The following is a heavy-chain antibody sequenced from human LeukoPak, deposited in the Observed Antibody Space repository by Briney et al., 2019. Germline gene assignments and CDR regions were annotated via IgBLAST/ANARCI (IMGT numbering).Heavy chain of an antibody. D-gene: IGHD3-10*01. Sequence: PGGSLRLSCAASGFSISTCHMNWVRQAPGKGLEWVSSISGSSTYIYYADSVKGRFTISRDNAKNSLFLQMNSLRAEDTAVYYCARAGSFGDPYYNYYYYGMDVWGQGTTVTVSS. J-gene: IGHJ6*02. V-gene: IGHV3-21*01. CDR1: GFSISTCH. CDR2: ISGSSTYI. CDR3: ARAGSFGDPYYNYYYYGMDV.